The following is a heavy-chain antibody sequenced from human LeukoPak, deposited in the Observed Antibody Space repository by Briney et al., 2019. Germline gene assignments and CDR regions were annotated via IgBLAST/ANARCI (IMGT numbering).Heavy chain of an antibody. CDR1: GYTFTAYY. D-gene: IGHD3-10*01. Sequence: ASVKVTCKASGYTFTAYYMHWVRQAPGQGLEWMGWINPNGGGTNYAQKFQGRVTMTRDTSISTAYMELSRLRSDDTAVYYCARGGHYYGSGSYYYYYGMDVWGQGTTVTVSS. CDR2: INPNGGGT. J-gene: IGHJ6*02. CDR3: ARGGHYYGSGSYYYYYGMDV. V-gene: IGHV1-2*02.